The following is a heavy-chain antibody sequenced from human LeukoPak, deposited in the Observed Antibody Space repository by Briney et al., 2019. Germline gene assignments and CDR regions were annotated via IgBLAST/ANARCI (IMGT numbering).Heavy chain of an antibody. CDR1: GGSFSGYY. Sequence: PSETLSLTCAVYGGSFSGYYWSWIRQPPGRGLEWIGEINHSGSTNYNPSLKSRVTISVDTSKNQFSLKLSSVTAADTAVYYCARVHRGYSYGHADYWGQGTLVTVSS. V-gene: IGHV4-34*01. CDR3: ARVHRGYSYGHADY. J-gene: IGHJ4*02. D-gene: IGHD5-18*01. CDR2: INHSGST.